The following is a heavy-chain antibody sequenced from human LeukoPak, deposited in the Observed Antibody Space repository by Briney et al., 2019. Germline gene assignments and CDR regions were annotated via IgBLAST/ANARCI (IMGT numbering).Heavy chain of an antibody. CDR3: ARLNGKYCSGGSCYVDY. Sequence: GGSLRLSCAASGFTFRNYGMHWVRQAPGKGLEWVAVVADDGSNKYSDDGSEKYYADSVRGRFTISRDNSKNTLYLQMNSLRAEDTAVYYCARLNGKYCSGGSCYVDYWGQGTLVTVSS. V-gene: IGHV3-33*08. J-gene: IGHJ4*02. CDR2: VADDGSNKYSDDGSEK. D-gene: IGHD2-15*01. CDR1: GFTFRNYG.